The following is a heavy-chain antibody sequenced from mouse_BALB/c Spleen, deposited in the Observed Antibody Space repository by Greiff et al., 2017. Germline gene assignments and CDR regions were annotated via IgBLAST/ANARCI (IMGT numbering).Heavy chain of an antibody. V-gene: IGHV2-5-1*01. D-gene: IGHD1-1*01. Sequence: VQLQESGPSLVQPSQSLSITCTVSGFSLTSYGVHWVRQSPGKGLEWLGVIWRGGSTDYNAAFMSRLSITKDNSKSQVFFKMNSLQADDTAIYYCAQGGYYGSSYFDYWGQGTTLTVSS. CDR3: AQGGYYGSSYFDY. J-gene: IGHJ2*01. CDR2: IWRGGST. CDR1: GFSLTSYG.